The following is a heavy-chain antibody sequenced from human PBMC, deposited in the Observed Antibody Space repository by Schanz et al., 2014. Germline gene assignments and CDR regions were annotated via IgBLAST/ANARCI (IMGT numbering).Heavy chain of an antibody. D-gene: IGHD3-10*01. CDR3: ARGRGFYDY. CDR1: GGTFSSFG. Sequence: QVQLVQSGAEVKKPGSSVKVSCKASGGTFSSFGINWVRQAPGQGLEWMGRIIPSLGLAKYEQKFQDKVTITADTSTTTAYMELSGLRSEDTAVYYCARGRGFYDYWGHGTLVNVSS. V-gene: IGHV1-69*04. J-gene: IGHJ4*01. CDR2: IIPSLGLA.